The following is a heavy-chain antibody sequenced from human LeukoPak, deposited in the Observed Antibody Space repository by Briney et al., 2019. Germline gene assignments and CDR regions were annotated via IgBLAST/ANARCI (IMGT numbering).Heavy chain of an antibody. V-gene: IGHV4-30-4*01. CDR3: ARGLPFTMIVGLDAFDI. CDR1: GGSISSGDYY. J-gene: IGHJ3*02. Sequence: SETLSLTCTVSGGSISSGDYYWSWIRQPPGTGLEWIGYIYYSGSTYYNPSLKSRVTISVDTSKNQFSLKLSSVTAADTAVYYCARGLPFTMIVGLDAFDIWGQGTMVTVSS. D-gene: IGHD3-22*01. CDR2: IYYSGST.